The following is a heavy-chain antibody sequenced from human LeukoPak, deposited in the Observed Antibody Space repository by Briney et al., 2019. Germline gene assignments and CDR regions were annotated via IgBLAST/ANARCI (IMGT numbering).Heavy chain of an antibody. Sequence: SETLSLTCTVSGGSISSGDYYWSWIRQPPGKGLEWIGYIYYSGGTYYNPSLKRRVTISVDTSKNQFSLKLSSVTAADTAVYYCARGEGYCSSTSCEYFDYWGQGTLVTVSS. J-gene: IGHJ4*02. CDR3: ARGEGYCSSTSCEYFDY. D-gene: IGHD2-2*01. CDR2: IYYSGGT. CDR1: GGSISSGDYY. V-gene: IGHV4-30-4*01.